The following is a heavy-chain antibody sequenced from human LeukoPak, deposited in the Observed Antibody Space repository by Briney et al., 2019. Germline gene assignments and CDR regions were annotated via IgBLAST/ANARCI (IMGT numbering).Heavy chain of an antibody. CDR1: GGTFSGYA. D-gene: IGHD5-18*01. CDR3: ARDRYSYGQYYFDY. V-gene: IGHV1-69*05. J-gene: IGHJ4*02. CDR2: IIPIFGTA. Sequence: ASVKVSCKASGGTFSGYAISWVRQAPGQGLEWMGRIIPIFGTANYAQKFQGRVTITTDESTSTAYMELSSLRSEDTAVYYCARDRYSYGQYYFDYWGQGTLVTVSS.